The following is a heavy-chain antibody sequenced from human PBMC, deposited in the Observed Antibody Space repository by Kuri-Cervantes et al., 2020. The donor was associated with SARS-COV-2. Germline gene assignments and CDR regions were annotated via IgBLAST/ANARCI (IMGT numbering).Heavy chain of an antibody. CDR1: GYTFTSYD. Sequence: ASVKVSCKASGYTFTSYDINWVRQATGQGLEWMGWMNPNGGNTGYAQKFQGRVTMTRNTSISTAYMELSSLRSEDTAVYYCASSIIPYYGSWSGYGEDGMDVWGQGTTVTVSS. D-gene: IGHD3-3*01. CDR2: MNPNGGNT. CDR3: ASSIIPYYGSWSGYGEDGMDV. J-gene: IGHJ6*02. V-gene: IGHV1-8*01.